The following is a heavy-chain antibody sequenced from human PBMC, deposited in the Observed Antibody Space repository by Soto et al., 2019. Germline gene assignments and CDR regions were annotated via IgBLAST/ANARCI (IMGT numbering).Heavy chain of an antibody. D-gene: IGHD2-15*01. CDR3: ARRARPQGYCSGGSCHAPCDY. J-gene: IGHJ4*02. CDR1: GGSISSYY. V-gene: IGHV4-59*12. CDR2: IYYSGST. Sequence: SETLSLTCTVSGGSISSYYWSWIRQPPGKGLEWIGYIYYSGSTNYNPSLKSRVTISVDTSKNQFSLKLSSVTAADTAVYYCARRARPQGYCSGGSCHAPCDYWGQGTLVTVSS.